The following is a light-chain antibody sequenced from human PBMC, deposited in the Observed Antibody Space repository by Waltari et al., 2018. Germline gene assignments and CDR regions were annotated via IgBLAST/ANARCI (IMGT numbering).Light chain of an antibody. CDR3: SSYTTGSTLVA. J-gene: IGLJ2*01. Sequence: QSALTQPASVSGSPGQSITISCTGTSSDVGGYDYVSWYQQHPGKAPKLMIYDVSNRPSGVSNRFSGSKSGNTASLTISGLQAEDEADYYCSSYTTGSTLVAFGGGTKLTVL. V-gene: IGLV2-14*03. CDR2: DVS. CDR1: SSDVGGYDY.